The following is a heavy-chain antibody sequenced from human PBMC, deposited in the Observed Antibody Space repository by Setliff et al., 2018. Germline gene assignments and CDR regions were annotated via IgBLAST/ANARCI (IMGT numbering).Heavy chain of an antibody. J-gene: IGHJ1*01. CDR3: PRGPRGYGSGSYYATEYFQH. D-gene: IGHD3-10*01. V-gene: IGHV4-4*08. CDR1: GGSISSHY. CDR2: IYSSGST. Sequence: SETLSLTCTVSGGSISSHYWSWIRQPPGKGLEWIGYIYSSGSTNYNPSLKSRVTISVDTSKNQFSLKLSSVTAADTAVYYCPRGPRGYGSGSYYATEYFQHWGPGALVTVSS.